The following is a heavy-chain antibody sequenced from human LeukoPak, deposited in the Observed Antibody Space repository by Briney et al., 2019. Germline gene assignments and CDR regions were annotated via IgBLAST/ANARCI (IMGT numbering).Heavy chain of an antibody. Sequence: GGSLRLSCAVSEFTVNSNYMTWVRQAPGKGLEWVSVIYSGGSTYYADSVKGRFTISRHNSKNTLYLQMNSLRAEDTAVYYCARGRNSSWYWGFDPWGQGTLVTVSS. V-gene: IGHV3-53*04. CDR1: EFTVNSNY. CDR3: ARGRNSSWYWGFDP. CDR2: IYSGGST. J-gene: IGHJ5*02. D-gene: IGHD6-13*01.